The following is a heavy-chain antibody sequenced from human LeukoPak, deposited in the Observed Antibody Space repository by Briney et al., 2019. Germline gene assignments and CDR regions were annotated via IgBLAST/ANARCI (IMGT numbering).Heavy chain of an antibody. Sequence: SETLSLTCTVSGGSISSSSYYWGWIRQPPGKGLEWIGSLYYSGSTYYNPSLKSRVTISVDTSKNQFSLKLSSVTAADTAVYYCAIGATTVVTSFDYWGQGTLVTVSS. J-gene: IGHJ4*02. CDR2: LYYSGST. V-gene: IGHV4-39*01. CDR1: GGSISSSSYY. CDR3: AIGATTVVTSFDY. D-gene: IGHD2-2*01.